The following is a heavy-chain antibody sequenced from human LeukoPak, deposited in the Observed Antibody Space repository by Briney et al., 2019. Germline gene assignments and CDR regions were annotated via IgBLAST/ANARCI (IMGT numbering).Heavy chain of an antibody. CDR1: GYTFTGYY. J-gene: IGHJ3*02. D-gene: IGHD4-23*01. CDR3: ARGGYGANDDAFDI. Sequence: GASVKVSCKASGYTFTGYYLHWVRQAPGQGLEWMGWINPNSGDTHYAQKFQGRVTMTRDRSISTAYMELSRLRSDDTAVYYCARGGYGANDDAFDIWGQGTMVTVSS. V-gene: IGHV1-2*02. CDR2: INPNSGDT.